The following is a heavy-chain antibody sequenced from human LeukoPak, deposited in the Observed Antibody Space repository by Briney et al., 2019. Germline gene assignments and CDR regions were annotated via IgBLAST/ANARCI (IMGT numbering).Heavy chain of an antibody. CDR2: ISWDDDK. Sequence: SGPTLVKPTQTLTLTCTFSGFSLSTSGVGVGWIRQPPGKALEWLALISWDDDKRYSPSLKSRLTITKDTSKNQVVLTMTNMDPVDTATYYCAHSANYYGSGSYAFYFDYWGQGTLVTVSS. D-gene: IGHD3-10*01. J-gene: IGHJ4*02. V-gene: IGHV2-5*02. CDR3: AHSANYYGSGSYAFYFDY. CDR1: GFSLSTSGVG.